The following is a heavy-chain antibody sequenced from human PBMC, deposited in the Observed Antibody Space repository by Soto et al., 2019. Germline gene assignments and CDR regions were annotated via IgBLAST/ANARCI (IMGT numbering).Heavy chain of an antibody. CDR3: ARGLLTTVTTPYYFDY. CDR1: GGSFSGYY. D-gene: IGHD4-17*01. V-gene: IGHV4-34*01. Sequence: SETLSLTCAVYGGSFSGYYWSWIRQPPGKGLEWIGEINHSGSTNYNPSLKSRVTISVDTSKNQFSLKLSSVTAADTAVYYRARGLLTTVTTPYYFDYWGQGTLVTVSS. CDR2: INHSGST. J-gene: IGHJ4*02.